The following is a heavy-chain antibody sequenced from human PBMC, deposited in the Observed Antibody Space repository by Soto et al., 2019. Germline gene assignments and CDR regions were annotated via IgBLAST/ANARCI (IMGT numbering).Heavy chain of an antibody. V-gene: IGHV3-53*02. CDR3: ARDWNGDAVIEQ. Sequence: EVQLVETGGGLIQPGGSLSLSCAASGFAVSNSYMSWVRQAPGKGLEWVSVIYADGTTHSADSVRGRCTISRDSSRNTVYLQMNNLRAEDTAVYYCARDWNGDAVIEQGGQGTLVTVSS. J-gene: IGHJ4*02. CDR2: IYADGTT. CDR1: GFAVSNSY. D-gene: IGHD4-17*01.